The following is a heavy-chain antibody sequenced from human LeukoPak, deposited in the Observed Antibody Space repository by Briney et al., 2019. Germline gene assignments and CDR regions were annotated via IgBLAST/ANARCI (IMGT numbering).Heavy chain of an antibody. CDR2: IYSSGST. V-gene: IGHV4-4*07. Sequence: SETLSLTCTVSGGSISSFYWSWIRQSAGKGLEWIGRIYSSGSTDFHPSLKSRVTMSVDTSKNQFSLKLSSVTAAGTAMYYCVRHYDGSAYYFDYWGQGTLVTVSS. J-gene: IGHJ4*02. D-gene: IGHD3-22*01. CDR1: GGSISSFY. CDR3: VRHYDGSAYYFDY.